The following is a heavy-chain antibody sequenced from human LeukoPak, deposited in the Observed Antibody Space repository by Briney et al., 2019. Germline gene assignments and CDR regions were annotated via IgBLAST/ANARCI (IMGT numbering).Heavy chain of an antibody. CDR1: GFTFSTYG. CDR2: ISHDGSNK. D-gene: IGHD2-15*01. Sequence: GGSLRLSCAASGFTFSTYGMHWVRQAPGKGLEWAAVISHDGSNKYYAGSVKGRFTISRDNSKNTLYLQMNSLRAEDTAVYYCAKDGSGYYYYGMDVWGQGTTVTVSS. V-gene: IGHV3-30*18. J-gene: IGHJ6*02. CDR3: AKDGSGYYYYGMDV.